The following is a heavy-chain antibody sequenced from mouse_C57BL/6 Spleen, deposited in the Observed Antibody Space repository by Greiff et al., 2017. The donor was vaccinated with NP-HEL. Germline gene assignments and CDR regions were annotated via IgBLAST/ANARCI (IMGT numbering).Heavy chain of an antibody. CDR1: GYTFTSYW. D-gene: IGHD1-1*01. Sequence: VQLQQPGAELVKPGASVKLSCKASGYTFTSYWMQWVKQRPGQGLEWIGEIDPSDSYTNYNQKFKGKATLTVDTSSSTAYMQLSSLTSEDSAVYYCAGQDYGSSSYAMDYWGQGTSVTFSS. CDR3: AGQDYGSSSYAMDY. V-gene: IGHV1-50*01. J-gene: IGHJ4*01. CDR2: IDPSDSYT.